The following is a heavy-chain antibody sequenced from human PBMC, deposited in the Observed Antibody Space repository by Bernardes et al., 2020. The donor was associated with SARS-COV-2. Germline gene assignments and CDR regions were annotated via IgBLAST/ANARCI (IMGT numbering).Heavy chain of an antibody. CDR1: GYRLSDFY. D-gene: IGHD2-2*01. V-gene: IGHV1-2*02. Sequence: ACLKDKSKASGYRLSDFYIHWLRQAPGKGLEWMGSINPEDDYTPYAPKFQGRVTMTSYTAADTVYLELTTLTSDDAAVYFCARGRNALHLWGQGTTVT. CDR2: INPEDDYT. J-gene: IGHJ6*02. CDR3: ARGRNALHL.